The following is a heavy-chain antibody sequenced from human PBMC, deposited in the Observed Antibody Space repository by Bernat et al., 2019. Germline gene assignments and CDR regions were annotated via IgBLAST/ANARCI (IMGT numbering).Heavy chain of an antibody. V-gene: IGHV3-30*18. CDR3: AKDAYKLPGNKIDY. CDR1: GFTFSSYG. D-gene: IGHD1/OR15-1a*01. Sequence: QVQLVESGGGVVQPRRSLRLSCAASGFTFSSYGMHWVRQAPGKGLEWVAVISYDGSNKYYADSVKGRFTISRDNSKNTLYLQMNSLRAEDTAVYYCAKDAYKLPGNKIDYWGQGTLVTVSS. J-gene: IGHJ4*02. CDR2: ISYDGSNK.